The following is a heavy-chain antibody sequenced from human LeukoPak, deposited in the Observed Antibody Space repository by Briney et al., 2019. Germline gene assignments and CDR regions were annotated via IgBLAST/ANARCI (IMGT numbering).Heavy chain of an antibody. CDR2: IYSGGST. J-gene: IGHJ4*02. CDR1: GFTFSTYA. CDR3: ASDPGY. V-gene: IGHV3-53*01. Sequence: GGSLRLSCAASGFTFSTYAMSWVRQAPGKGLEWVSVIYSGGSTYYADSVKGRFTISRDNSKNTLYLQMNSLRAEDTAVYYCASDPGYWGQGTLVTVSS.